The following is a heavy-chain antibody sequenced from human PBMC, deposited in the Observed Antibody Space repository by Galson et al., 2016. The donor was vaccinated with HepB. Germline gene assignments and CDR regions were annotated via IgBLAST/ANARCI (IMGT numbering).Heavy chain of an antibody. Sequence: SLRLSCAAPGFTFSSYWMHWVRQAPGKGLVWVSRINRDGSTTNYADYVKGRFTISRDNAKNTLYLQMDSLRAEDTAVYYCARALAGSDDYWGQGTLVTVSS. D-gene: IGHD6-19*01. V-gene: IGHV3-74*01. J-gene: IGHJ4*02. CDR3: ARALAGSDDY. CDR2: INRDGSTT. CDR1: GFTFSSYW.